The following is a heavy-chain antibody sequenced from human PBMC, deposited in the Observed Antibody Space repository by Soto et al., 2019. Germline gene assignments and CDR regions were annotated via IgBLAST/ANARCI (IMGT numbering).Heavy chain of an antibody. J-gene: IGHJ4*02. CDR3: AKDPAPWELLHYFDY. CDR2: ISYDGSNK. CDR1: GFTFSSYG. Sequence: QVQLVESGGGVVQPGRSLRLSCAASGFTFSSYGMHWVRQAPGKGLEWVAVISYDGSNKYYAESVKGRFTISRDNSKNTLYLQMNSLRAEDTAVYYCAKDPAPWELLHYFDYWGQGTLVTVSS. V-gene: IGHV3-30*18. D-gene: IGHD1-26*01.